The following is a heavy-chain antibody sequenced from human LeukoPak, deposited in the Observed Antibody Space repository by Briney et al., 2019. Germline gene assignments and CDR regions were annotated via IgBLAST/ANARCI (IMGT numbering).Heavy chain of an antibody. V-gene: IGHV4-34*01. CDR1: GGSFSGYY. D-gene: IGHD2-2*01. J-gene: IGHJ6*02. Sequence: KPSETLSLTCAVYGGSFSGYYWSWIRQPPGKGLEWIGEINHSGSTNYNPSLKSRVTISVDTSKNQFSLKLSSVTAADTAVYYCARGRKPPIIQLPHYYYYYYGMDVWGQGTTVTVSS. CDR2: INHSGST. CDR3: ARGRKPPIIQLPHYYYYYYGMDV.